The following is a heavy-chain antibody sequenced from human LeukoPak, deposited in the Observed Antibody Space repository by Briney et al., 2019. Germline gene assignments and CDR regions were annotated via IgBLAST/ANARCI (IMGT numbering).Heavy chain of an antibody. J-gene: IGHJ4*02. CDR1: GYTFTGYY. CDR3: ARDPSIAAPGGYFDY. CDR2: INPNSGGT. D-gene: IGHD6-6*01. V-gene: IGHV1-2*02. Sequence: ASVKVSCKASGYTFTGYYMHWVRQAPGQGLEWMGWINPNSGGTNYAQKFQGRVTMTRDTSISTAYMELSRLRSDDTAVYYCARDPSIAAPGGYFDYWGQGTLVTVSS.